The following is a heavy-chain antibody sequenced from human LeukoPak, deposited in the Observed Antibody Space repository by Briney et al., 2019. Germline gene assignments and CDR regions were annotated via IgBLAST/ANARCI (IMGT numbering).Heavy chain of an antibody. D-gene: IGHD3-3*01. CDR3: ARGGEWLSSDLALGNWFDP. J-gene: IGHJ5*02. V-gene: IGHV4-30-4*01. CDR2: IYYSGST. CDR1: GGSISSGDYY. Sequence: SQTLSLTCTVSGGSISSGDYYWSWIRQPPGKGLEWIGYIYYSGSTYYNPSLKSRVTISVDTSKNQFSLKLSSVTAADTAVYYCARGGEWLSSDLALGNWFDPWGQGTLVTVSS.